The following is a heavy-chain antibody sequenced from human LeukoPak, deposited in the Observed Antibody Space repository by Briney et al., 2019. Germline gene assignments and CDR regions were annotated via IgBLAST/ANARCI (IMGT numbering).Heavy chain of an antibody. J-gene: IGHJ4*02. D-gene: IGHD5-24*01. CDR3: ARGMATLDY. V-gene: IGHV3-33*01. CDR2: IWYDGSNK. Sequence: GRSLRLSCAASGFTFSSYGMHWVRQAPGKGLDWVAVIWYDGSNKYYADSVKGRFTISRDNSKNTLYLQMNSLRAEDTAVYYCARGMATLDYWGQGTLVTVSS. CDR1: GFTFSSYG.